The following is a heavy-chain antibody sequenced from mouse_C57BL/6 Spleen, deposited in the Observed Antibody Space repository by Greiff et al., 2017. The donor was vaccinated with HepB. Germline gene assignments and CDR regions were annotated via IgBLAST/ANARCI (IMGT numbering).Heavy chain of an antibody. Sequence: EVMLVESGGGLVKPGGSLKLSCAASGFTFSSYAMSWVRQTPEKRLEWVATISDGGSYTYYPDNVKGRFTISRDNAKNNLYLQMSHLKSEDTAMYYCARWKLTTVVAHFDYWGQGTTLTVSS. CDR2: ISDGGSYT. CDR3: ARWKLTTVVAHFDY. D-gene: IGHD1-1*01. J-gene: IGHJ2*01. CDR1: GFTFSSYA. V-gene: IGHV5-4*03.